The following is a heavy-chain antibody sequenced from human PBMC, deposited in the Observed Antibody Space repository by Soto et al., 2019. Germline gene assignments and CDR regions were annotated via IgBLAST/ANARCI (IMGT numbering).Heavy chain of an antibody. CDR3: ARDLGGWTDY. J-gene: IGHJ4*02. V-gene: IGHV1-3*01. D-gene: IGHD6-19*01. CDR1: GYTFTSYA. Sequence: QVQLVQSGAEVKKPGASVKVSCKASGYTFTSYAMQWVRQAPGQRLEWMGWINAGNGNIKDSQKFQGRVTITRDTSASTAYMELSSLRSEDTTVYYCARDLGGWTDYWGQGTLVTVSS. CDR2: INAGNGNI.